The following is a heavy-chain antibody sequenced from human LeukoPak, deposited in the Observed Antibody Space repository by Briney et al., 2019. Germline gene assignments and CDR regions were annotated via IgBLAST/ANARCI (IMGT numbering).Heavy chain of an antibody. CDR2: IRYDGSNK. CDR3: AKELEVNSSGWEIDY. J-gene: IGHJ4*02. CDR1: GFTFSSYG. V-gene: IGHV3-30*02. Sequence: GGSLRLSCAASGFTFSSYGMHWVHQAPGKGLEWVAFIRYDGSNKYYADSVKGRFTISRHNSKNTLFLQMNSLRDEDTAVYYCAKELEVNSSGWEIDYWGQGTLVTVTS. D-gene: IGHD6-19*01.